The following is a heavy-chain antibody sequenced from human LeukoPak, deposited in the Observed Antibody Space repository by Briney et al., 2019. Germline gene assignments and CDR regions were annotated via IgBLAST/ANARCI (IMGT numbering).Heavy chain of an antibody. CDR3: ARHSPLGPYSYGYVGGRYYFDY. Sequence: SSETLSLTCAVSGVSITSGGYSWSWIRQPPGKGLEWIGNISYSGSTYYNPSLKSRVTISVDTSKNQFSLKLSSVTAADTAVYYCARHSPLGPYSYGYVGGRYYFDYWGQGTLVTVSS. J-gene: IGHJ4*02. CDR1: GVSITSGGYS. V-gene: IGHV4-30-2*03. D-gene: IGHD5-18*01. CDR2: ISYSGST.